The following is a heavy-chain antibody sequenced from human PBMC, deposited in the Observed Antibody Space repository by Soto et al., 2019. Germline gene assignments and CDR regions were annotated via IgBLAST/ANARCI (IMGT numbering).Heavy chain of an antibody. Sequence: PVWSLRLSCAASGFTFSSYAMSWVRQAPGKGLEWVSAISGSGGSTYYADSVKGRFTISRDNSKNTLYLQMNSLRAEDTAVYYCAKSNTAGVLGGKWFDPWGQGTMVTVSA. CDR1: GFTFSSYA. CDR2: ISGSGGST. V-gene: IGHV3-23*01. D-gene: IGHD3-10*02. J-gene: IGHJ5*02. CDR3: AKSNTAGVLGGKWFDP.